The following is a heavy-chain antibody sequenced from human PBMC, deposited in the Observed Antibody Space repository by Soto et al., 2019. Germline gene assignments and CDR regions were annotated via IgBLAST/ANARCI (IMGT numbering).Heavy chain of an antibody. CDR1: GYTFTRFA. J-gene: IGHJ4*02. Sequence: QVLLVQSGAEVRKPGASVKFSCKASGYTFTRFAIHWVRQAPGQGLEWMGWINAVNGNTRYSQKFQGRATLTLDTAADNDYMEVSSLTSGDTATYYCAREGDHYNYDDGLDFWGQGTLLTVSS. CDR2: INAVNGNT. CDR3: AREGDHYNYDDGLDF. V-gene: IGHV1-3*01. D-gene: IGHD4-17*01.